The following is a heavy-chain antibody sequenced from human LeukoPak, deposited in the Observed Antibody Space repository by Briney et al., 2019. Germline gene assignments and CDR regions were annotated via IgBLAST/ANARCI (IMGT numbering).Heavy chain of an antibody. J-gene: IGHJ3*02. Sequence: ASVKVSCKASGYTFTSYAMHWVSQAPGQRLEWMGWIDAGNGNTKYSQKFQGRVTITRDTSASTAYMELSSLRSEDTAVYYCASSKTMVRGVISAFDIWGQGTMVTVSS. CDR1: GYTFTSYA. CDR2: IDAGNGNT. D-gene: IGHD3-10*01. V-gene: IGHV1-3*01. CDR3: ASSKTMVRGVISAFDI.